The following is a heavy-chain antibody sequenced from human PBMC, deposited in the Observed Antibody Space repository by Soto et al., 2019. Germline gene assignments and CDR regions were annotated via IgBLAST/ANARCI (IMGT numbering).Heavy chain of an antibody. D-gene: IGHD2-15*01. CDR3: AKRRGAGGHFDY. CDR2: IWYDGSNK. CDR1: GFTFSSYG. J-gene: IGHJ4*02. Sequence: GGSLRLSCAASGFTFSSYGMHWVRQAPGKGLEWVAVIWYDGSNKYYADSVKGRFTISRDNSKNTLYLQMNSLRAEDTAVYYCAKRRGAGGHFDYWGQGALVTVSS. V-gene: IGHV3-33*06.